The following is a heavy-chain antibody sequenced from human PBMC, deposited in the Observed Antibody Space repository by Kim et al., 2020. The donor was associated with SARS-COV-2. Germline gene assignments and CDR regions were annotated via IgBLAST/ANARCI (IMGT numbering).Heavy chain of an antibody. D-gene: IGHD2-8*01. CDR2: IKSKVDGGTT. CDR1: GSTFSYAW. CDR3: ATDRLMVYAAN. Sequence: GGSLILSCAASGSTFSYAWMTWVRQAPGKGLEWVGRIKSKVDGGTTDYAAPVKGRFTISRDDSKKTVYLLLNSLKIEDTAVYYCATDRLMVYAANWGQGTLVTVSS. J-gene: IGHJ4*02. V-gene: IGHV3-15*01.